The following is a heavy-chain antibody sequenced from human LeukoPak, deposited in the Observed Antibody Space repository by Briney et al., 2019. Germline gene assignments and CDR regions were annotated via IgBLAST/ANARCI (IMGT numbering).Heavy chain of an antibody. CDR2: IHPGDSDT. Sequence: GESLKISCKGSGYSFTYWIAWVRQMPGKGLEWVGIIHPGDSDTRYSTSFQGQVTISVDKSISTAYLQWSRLKASDTAMFYCARRPSGYCSSVSCPGAFDIWGQGTMVTVSS. D-gene: IGHD2-15*01. CDR3: ARRPSGYCSSVSCPGAFDI. CDR1: GYSFTYW. J-gene: IGHJ3*02. V-gene: IGHV5-51*01.